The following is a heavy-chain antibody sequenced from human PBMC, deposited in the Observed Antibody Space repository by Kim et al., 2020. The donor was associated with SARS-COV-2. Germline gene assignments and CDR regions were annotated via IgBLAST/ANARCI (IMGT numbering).Heavy chain of an antibody. J-gene: IGHJ6*02. D-gene: IGHD3-10*01. Sequence: SETLSLTCTVSGGSISSYYWSWIRQPPGKGLEWIGYIYYSGSTNYNPSLKSRVTISVDTSKNQFSLKLSSVTAADTAVYYCARGLAYGSGSYLSYYYYGMDVWGQGTTVTVS. V-gene: IGHV4-59*01. CDR3: ARGLAYGSGSYLSYYYYGMDV. CDR2: IYYSGST. CDR1: GGSISSYY.